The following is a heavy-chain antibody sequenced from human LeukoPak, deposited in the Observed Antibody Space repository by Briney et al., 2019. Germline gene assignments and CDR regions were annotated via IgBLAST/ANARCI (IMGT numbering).Heavy chain of an antibody. CDR3: AKSRRVGVTFDY. CDR2: IRYDGNIK. V-gene: IGHV3-30*02. D-gene: IGHD1-26*01. CDR1: GFTFSNYG. J-gene: IGHJ4*02. Sequence: PGGSLRLSCSASGFTFSNYGMHWVRQAPGKGLEWVAFIRYDGNIKYYADSVKGRFTISRDNSKNTLYLLLNSLRSEDTAAYYCAKSRRVGVTFDYWGRGTLVTVAS.